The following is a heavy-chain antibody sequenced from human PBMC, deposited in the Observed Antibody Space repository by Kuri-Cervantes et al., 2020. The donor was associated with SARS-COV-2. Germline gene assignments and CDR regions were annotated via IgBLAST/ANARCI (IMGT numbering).Heavy chain of an antibody. CDR2: IYSGGST. J-gene: IGHJ4*02. V-gene: IGHV3-53*01. Sequence: GGSLRLSCAASGFTFSNAWMSWVRQAPGKGLEWVSVIYSGGSTYYADSVKGRFTISRDNSKNTLYLQMNSLRAEDTAVYYCARSIIAVAGFGGRDYWGQGTLVTV. D-gene: IGHD6-19*01. CDR1: GFTFSNAW. CDR3: ARSIIAVAGFGGRDY.